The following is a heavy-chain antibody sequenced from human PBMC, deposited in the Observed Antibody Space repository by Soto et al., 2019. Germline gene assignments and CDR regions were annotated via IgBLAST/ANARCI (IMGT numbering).Heavy chain of an antibody. CDR1: GFTFSSYA. CDR3: ARGSLYYYDSSGYYSTFDY. J-gene: IGHJ4*02. CDR2: ISYDGSNK. D-gene: IGHD3-22*01. Sequence: GGSLRLSCAASGFTFSSYAMHWVRQAPGKGLEWVAVISYDGSNKYYADSVKGRFTISRDNSKNTLYLQMNSLRAEDTAVYYCARGSLYYYDSSGYYSTFDYWGQGTLVTVSS. V-gene: IGHV3-30-3*01.